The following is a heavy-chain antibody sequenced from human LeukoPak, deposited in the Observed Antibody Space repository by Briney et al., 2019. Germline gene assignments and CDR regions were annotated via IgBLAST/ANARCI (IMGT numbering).Heavy chain of an antibody. CDR1: GYTFTSYG. CDR3: ARDHGLWFGELSARMDV. D-gene: IGHD3-10*01. V-gene: IGHV1-18*01. Sequence: GASVKVSCKASGYTFTSYGISWVRQAPGQGLEWMGWISAYNGNTNYAQKLQGRVTMTTDTSTSTAYMELRSLRSDDTAVYYCARDHGLWFGELSARMDVWGQGTTVTVSS. CDR2: ISAYNGNT. J-gene: IGHJ6*02.